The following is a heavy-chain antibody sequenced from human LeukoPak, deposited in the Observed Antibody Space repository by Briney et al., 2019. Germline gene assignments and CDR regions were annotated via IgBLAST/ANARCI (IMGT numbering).Heavy chain of an antibody. D-gene: IGHD6-19*01. CDR3: ARSRVAGKGVKYFDY. CDR1: GGSISSGGYY. CDR2: IYYSGST. J-gene: IGHJ4*02. Sequence: SQTLSLTCTVSGGSISSGGYYWSSIRQHPGKGLEWIGYIYYSGSTYYNPSLKSRVTISVDTSKNQFSLKLSSVTAADTAVYYCARSRVAGKGVKYFDYWGQGTLVTVSS. V-gene: IGHV4-31*03.